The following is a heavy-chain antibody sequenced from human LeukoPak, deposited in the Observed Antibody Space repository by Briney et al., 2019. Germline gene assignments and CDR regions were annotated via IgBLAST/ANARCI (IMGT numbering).Heavy chain of an antibody. Sequence: GASVKVSCKASGYTFTSYAMNWVRQAPGQGLEWMGWINTNTGNPTYAQGFTGRSVFSLDTSVSTAYLQISSLKAEDTAVYYCARGRLLRYFDWLLNYWGQGTLVTVSS. CDR3: ARGRLLRYFDWLLNY. D-gene: IGHD3-9*01. V-gene: IGHV7-4-1*02. CDR1: GYTFTSYA. CDR2: INTNTGNP. J-gene: IGHJ4*02.